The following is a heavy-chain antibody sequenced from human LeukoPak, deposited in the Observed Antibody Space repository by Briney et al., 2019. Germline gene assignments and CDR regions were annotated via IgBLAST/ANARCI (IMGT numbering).Heavy chain of an antibody. CDR3: ARDPGSRGLRVKGAAGTPYYYYYMDV. J-gene: IGHJ6*03. CDR2: IYTSGST. D-gene: IGHD6-13*01. Sequence: PSQTLSLTCTVSGGSISSGSYYWSWIRQPAGKGLEWIGRIYTSGSTNYNPSLKSRVTISVDTSKNQFSLKLSSVTAADTAVYYCARDPGSRGLRVKGAAGTPYYYYYMDVWGKGTTVTVSS. V-gene: IGHV4-61*02. CDR1: GGSISSGSYY.